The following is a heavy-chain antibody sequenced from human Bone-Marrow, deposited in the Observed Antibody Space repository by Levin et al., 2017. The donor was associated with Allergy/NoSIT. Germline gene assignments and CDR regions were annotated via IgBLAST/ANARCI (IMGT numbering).Heavy chain of an antibody. D-gene: IGHD1-26*01. CDR1: SLTTSGMR. CDR3: ARMGVGPLGLFEY. CDR2: IDWDDDK. Sequence: SLTTSGMRVNWIRQPPGKAREWLARIDWDDDKFYSTSLKTRLTISKDTSKNQVVLTMTNKDPVDTATYYCARMGVGPLGLFEYWGQGTLVTVSS. J-gene: IGHJ4*02. V-gene: IGHV2-70*04.